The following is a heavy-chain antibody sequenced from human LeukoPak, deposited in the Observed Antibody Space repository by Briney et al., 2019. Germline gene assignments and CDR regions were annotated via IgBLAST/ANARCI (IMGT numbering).Heavy chain of an antibody. V-gene: IGHV4-59*01. CDR2: IYYSGSI. D-gene: IGHD3-22*01. Sequence: SGPTLVKPSETLSLICTVSGASISSYYWSWVRQPPGKGLEWIGDIYYSGSIKYNPSLKSRVTMSVDTSKNQFSLKLSSATAADTAIYYCARENPSGYYNRPIDYWGQGTLVTVSS. J-gene: IGHJ4*02. CDR1: GASISSYY. CDR3: ARENPSGYYNRPIDY.